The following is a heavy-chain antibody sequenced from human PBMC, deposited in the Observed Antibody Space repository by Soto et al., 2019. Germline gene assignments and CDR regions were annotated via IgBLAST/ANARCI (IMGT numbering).Heavy chain of an antibody. CDR3: ARERGYSGEGDYFDY. CDR1: GGSISSYY. Sequence: SETLSLTCTVSGGSISSYYWSWIRQPPGKGLEWIGYIYYSGSTNYNPSLKSRVTISVDTSKNQFSLKLSSVTAADTAVYYCARERGYSGEGDYFDYWGQGTLVTVSS. CDR2: IYYSGST. J-gene: IGHJ4*02. V-gene: IGHV4-59*12. D-gene: IGHD5-12*01.